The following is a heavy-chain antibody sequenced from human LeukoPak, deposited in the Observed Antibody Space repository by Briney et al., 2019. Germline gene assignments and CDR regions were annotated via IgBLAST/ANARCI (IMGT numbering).Heavy chain of an antibody. CDR1: GGSFSGYY. J-gene: IGHJ6*02. CDR3: ARGHLATVTTVVDYGMDV. Sequence: SETLSLTCAVYGGSFSGYYWSWIRQPPGKGLEWIGEINHSGSTNYNPPLKSRVTISVDTSKNQFSLKLSSVTAADTAVYYCARGHLATVTTVVDYGMDVWGQGTTVTVSS. CDR2: INHSGST. D-gene: IGHD4-17*01. V-gene: IGHV4-34*01.